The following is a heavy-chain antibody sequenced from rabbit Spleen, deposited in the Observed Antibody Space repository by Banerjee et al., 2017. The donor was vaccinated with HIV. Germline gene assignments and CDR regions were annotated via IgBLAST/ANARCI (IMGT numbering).Heavy chain of an antibody. CDR1: GFSLSTN. Sequence: QQQLKETGGGLVQPGGSLTLSCKASGFSLSTNEFNWVRQAPGKGLEYIGWISTFGSAYYANWAKGRFTISKTSSTTVTLQMTSLTAADTATYFCARDLPSAVGWNFYLWGQGTLVTVS. V-gene: IGHV1S45*01. D-gene: IGHD1-1*01. CDR2: ISTFGSA. J-gene: IGHJ4*01. CDR3: ARDLPSAVGWNFYL.